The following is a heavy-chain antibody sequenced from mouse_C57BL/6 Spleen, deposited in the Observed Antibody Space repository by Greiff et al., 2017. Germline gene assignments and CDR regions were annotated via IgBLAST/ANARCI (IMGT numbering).Heavy chain of an antibody. D-gene: IGHD1-1*01. V-gene: IGHV5-12*01. CDR1: GFTFSDYY. CDR3: VRRTTVVEGWYFDV. CDR2: ISNGGGST. Sequence: VQLKQSGGGLVQPGGSLKLSCAASGFTFSDYYMYWVRQTPEKRLEWVAYISNGGGSTYYPDTVKGRFTLSGNNAKNTLYLQMSRLKSEDTAMYYCVRRTTVVEGWYFDVWGTGTTVTVSS. J-gene: IGHJ1*03.